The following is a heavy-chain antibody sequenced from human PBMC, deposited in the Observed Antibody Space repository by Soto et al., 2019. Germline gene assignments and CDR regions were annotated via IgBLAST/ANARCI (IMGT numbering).Heavy chain of an antibody. Sequence: EVQLVESGGGLVQPGGSLRLSCAASGFTVSTNYMSWVRQAPGKGLEWVSVIYSGGFTYYADSVKGRFTISRDNSKNTLYLQMNSLRAEDTAVYYCAREWGCSGGDCNYYFDYWGLGTLVTVSS. CDR2: IYSGGFT. CDR1: GFTVSTNY. CDR3: AREWGCSGGDCNYYFDY. D-gene: IGHD2-15*01. V-gene: IGHV3-66*01. J-gene: IGHJ4*02.